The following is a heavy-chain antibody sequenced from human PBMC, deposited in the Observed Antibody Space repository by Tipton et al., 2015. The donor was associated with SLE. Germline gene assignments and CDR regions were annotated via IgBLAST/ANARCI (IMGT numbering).Heavy chain of an antibody. J-gene: IGHJ4*02. CDR1: GGSISSYY. D-gene: IGHD3-10*01. V-gene: IGHV4-59*08. CDR2: IYYRGTT. CDR3: ARHRGMVQGVIVPFEY. Sequence: LRLSCTVSGGSISSYYWSWIRQPPGKGLEWIGNIYYRGTTNYNPSLKSRVTVSADTSKNQFSLKLSSVTAADTAMYYCARHRGMVQGVIVPFEYWGQGTLVTVSS.